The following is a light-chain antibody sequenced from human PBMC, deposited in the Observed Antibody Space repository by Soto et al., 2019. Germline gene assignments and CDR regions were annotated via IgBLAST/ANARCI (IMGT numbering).Light chain of an antibody. J-gene: IGKJ1*01. CDR2: DAS. Sequence: IVLTQSQATLSLSPGVRATPSCRAIESGSSYLAWYQQKPGQAPRLRIYDASNRATGIPARFSGSGSGTDFTLTISSLEPEDFAVYYCQQRKTFAQGTKVDIK. V-gene: IGKV3-11*01. CDR1: ESGSSY. CDR3: QQRKT.